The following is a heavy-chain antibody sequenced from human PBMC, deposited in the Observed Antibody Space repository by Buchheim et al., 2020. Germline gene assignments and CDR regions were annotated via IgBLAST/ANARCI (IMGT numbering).Heavy chain of an antibody. CDR3: TTGAYGMDV. CDR1: TFTFSNAW. Sequence: EVQLVESGGGLVKPGGSIRLSCAASTFTFSNAWMNWVRQAPGKGLQWVGRVKSRADGGTTAYAAPVKGRITISRYDSKNTLYLQMNTLKAEDTAVYYCTTGAYGMDVWGQGTT. CDR2: VKSRADGGTT. V-gene: IGHV3-15*07. J-gene: IGHJ6*02. D-gene: IGHD4/OR15-4a*01.